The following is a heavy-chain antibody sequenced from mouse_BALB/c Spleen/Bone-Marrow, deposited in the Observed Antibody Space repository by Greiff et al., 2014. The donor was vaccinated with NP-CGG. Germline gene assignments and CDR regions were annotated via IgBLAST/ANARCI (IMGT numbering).Heavy chain of an antibody. Sequence: LVESGPELVKPGASVKMSCKASGSTFTSYVVHWVKQKPGQGLEWIGNINPYNDDTMYNEKFKGKATLTSDKSSSTAYMELSSLTSEDSAVYYCARSLYGYDWYFDVWGAGTTVTVSS. CDR2: INPYNDDT. D-gene: IGHD2-2*01. J-gene: IGHJ1*01. CDR1: GSTFTSYV. CDR3: ARSLYGYDWYFDV. V-gene: IGHV1-14*01.